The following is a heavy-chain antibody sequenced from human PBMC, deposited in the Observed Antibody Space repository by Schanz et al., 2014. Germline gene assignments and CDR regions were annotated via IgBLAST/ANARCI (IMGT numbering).Heavy chain of an antibody. CDR3: SKDKQGSRSDDS. CDR1: GFTFSTYA. D-gene: IGHD2-15*01. Sequence: VQLLQSGGALVQPGGSLRLSCSASGFTFSTYAMSWARQTPGKGLEWVSSITTGGNTYYRDSVNGRFIVSRDNSKNTLYLEMNRLRVDDTAVYYCSKDKQGSRSDDSWGQGTLVTVSS. J-gene: IGHJ5*01. V-gene: IGHV3-23*01. CDR2: ITTGGNT.